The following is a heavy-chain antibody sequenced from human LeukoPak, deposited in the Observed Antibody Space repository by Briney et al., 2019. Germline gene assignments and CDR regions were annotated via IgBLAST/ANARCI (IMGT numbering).Heavy chain of an antibody. J-gene: IGHJ4*02. V-gene: IGHV3-23*01. CDR3: AKVLFRPPQGPTVDY. CDR2: ISGSGGST. D-gene: IGHD3-9*01. CDR1: GFTVSSNY. Sequence: PGGSLRLSCAASGFTVSSNYMNWVRQAPGKGLEWVSAISGSGGSTYYADSVKGRFTISRDNSKNTLYLQMNSLRAEDTAVYYCAKVLFRPPQGPTVDYWGQGTLVTVSS.